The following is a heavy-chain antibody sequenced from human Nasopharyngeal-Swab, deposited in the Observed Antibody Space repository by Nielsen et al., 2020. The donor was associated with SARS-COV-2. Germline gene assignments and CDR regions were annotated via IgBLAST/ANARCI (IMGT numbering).Heavy chain of an antibody. CDR2: IIPIFGTA. V-gene: IGHV1-69*13. J-gene: IGHJ5*02. CDR1: GGTFSSYA. D-gene: IGHD4-17*01. CDR3: ARLTSTVTTGDP. Sequence: SVKVSCKASGGTFSSYAISWVRQAPGQGLEWMGGIIPIFGTANYAQKFQGRVTITADESTSTAYMELSSLRSDDTAVYYCARLTSTVTTGDPWGQGTLVTVSS.